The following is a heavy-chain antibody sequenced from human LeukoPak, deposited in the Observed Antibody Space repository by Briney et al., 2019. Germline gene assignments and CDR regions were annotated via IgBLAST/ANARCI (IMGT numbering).Heavy chain of an antibody. Sequence: GSSVKVSCKPSGYTFTGYYMHRVRQAPGQPLEWTGWINPNSGGTNYAKKFQGSVTMPRDTAIRSVYMELSRLRSDDTAVYSCARANMVRGVGLFFDRNWFDPWGQGTLVTVSS. CDR2: INPNSGGT. V-gene: IGHV1-2*02. CDR3: ARANMVRGVGLFFDRNWFDP. D-gene: IGHD3-10*01. J-gene: IGHJ5*02. CDR1: GYTFTGYY.